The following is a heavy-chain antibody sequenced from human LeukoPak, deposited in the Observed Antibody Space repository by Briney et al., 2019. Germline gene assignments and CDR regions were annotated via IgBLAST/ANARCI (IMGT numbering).Heavy chain of an antibody. Sequence: ASVKVSCKASGGTFSSYAISWVRQAPGQGLEWMGGIIPIFGTANYAQKFQGRVTITADKSTSTAYMELSSLRSEDTAVYYCASLYGGYDFPLRVYYYYGMDVWGQGTTVTVSS. CDR1: GGTFSSYA. V-gene: IGHV1-69*06. D-gene: IGHD5-12*01. CDR2: IIPIFGTA. CDR3: ASLYGGYDFPLRVYYYYGMDV. J-gene: IGHJ6*02.